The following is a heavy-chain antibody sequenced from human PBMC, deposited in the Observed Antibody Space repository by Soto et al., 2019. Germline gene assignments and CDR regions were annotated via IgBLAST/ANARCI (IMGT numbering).Heavy chain of an antibody. V-gene: IGHV1-18*01. J-gene: IGHJ6*02. Sequence: VASVKVSCKASGYTFTTYGISWVRQAPGQGLEWMGWISAYNGNTNYAQKHKGRVTMTTDTSTSTAYMELRSLRSVDAAVYTCGRDTSYATSGYTANYYYYSMDVWGQGTTVTVSS. D-gene: IGHD3-22*01. CDR2: ISAYNGNT. CDR3: GRDTSYATSGYTANYYYYSMDV. CDR1: GYTFTTYG.